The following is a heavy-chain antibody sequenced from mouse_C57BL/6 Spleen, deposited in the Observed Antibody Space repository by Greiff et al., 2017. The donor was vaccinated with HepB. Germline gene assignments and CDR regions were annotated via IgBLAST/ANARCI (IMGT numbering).Heavy chain of an antibody. CDR1: GFNFKDYY. Sequence: EVQLQQSGAELVRPGASVKLSCTASGFNFKDYYMHWVKQRPEQGLEWIGRIDPEDGDTEYDPKFKGKATMTADTSSNTAYLQLSSLTSEDTAVYYCTTTTVPPFAYWGQGTLVTISA. CDR2: IDPEDGDT. V-gene: IGHV14-1*01. J-gene: IGHJ3*01. D-gene: IGHD1-1*01. CDR3: TTTTVPPFAY.